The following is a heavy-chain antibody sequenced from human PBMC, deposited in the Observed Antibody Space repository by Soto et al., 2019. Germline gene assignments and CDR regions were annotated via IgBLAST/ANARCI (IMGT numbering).Heavy chain of an antibody. J-gene: IGHJ4*02. CDR1: GFTFINSW. Sequence: PGGSLRLSCAASGFTFINSWMNWVRQAPGKGLEWVANIKEDGTAKYYLDSVKGRFTVSRDNVKNSLYLQMNSLRAEDTAMYYCTTDRGYLTFDYWGPGTLVTVSS. CDR3: TTDRGYLTFDY. D-gene: IGHD3-22*01. CDR2: IKEDGTAK. V-gene: IGHV3-7*01.